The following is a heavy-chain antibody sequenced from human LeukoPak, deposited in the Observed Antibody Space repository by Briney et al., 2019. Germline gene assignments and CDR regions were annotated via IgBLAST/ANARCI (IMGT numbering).Heavy chain of an antibody. CDR1: GGSISSYY. D-gene: IGHD6-13*01. CDR3: ASYSTTGGFDY. J-gene: IGHJ4*02. V-gene: IGHV4-59*01. Sequence: PSETLSLTCTVSGGSISSYYWSWIRQPPGKGLEWIGFIYYSGSTKYNPSLKSRVTISVDTSRNQLSLKLSSVTAADTAVYYCASYSTTGGFDYWGQGTLVTVSS. CDR2: IYYSGST.